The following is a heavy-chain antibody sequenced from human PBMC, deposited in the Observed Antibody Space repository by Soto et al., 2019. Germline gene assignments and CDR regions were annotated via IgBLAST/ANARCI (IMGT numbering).Heavy chain of an antibody. CDR3: ARDCSGGSCYPGMDV. CDR1: GFTFSSNA. J-gene: IGHJ6*02. V-gene: IGHV3-21*01. Sequence: GGSLRLSCAASGFTFSSNAINWVRQAPGKRLEWLSSISSSGYIFSTDSVRGRFTISRDNAKNSVYLQINSLRAEDTAVYFCARDCSGGSCYPGMDVWGQGATVTVSS. CDR2: ISSSGYI. D-gene: IGHD2-15*01.